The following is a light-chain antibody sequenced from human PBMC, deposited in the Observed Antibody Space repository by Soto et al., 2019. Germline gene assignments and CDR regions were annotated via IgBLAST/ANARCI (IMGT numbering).Light chain of an antibody. CDR3: QQYNSYPYT. Sequence: DLQMTQSPSTLSASVGDRVTITCRASQSISSWLAWYQQKPGKAPKLLIYKASSLESGVPSRFSGSGSGTEFTLTISSLQPDDFATYYGQQYNSYPYTFGQGTKLEIK. CDR2: KAS. CDR1: QSISSW. J-gene: IGKJ2*01. V-gene: IGKV1-5*03.